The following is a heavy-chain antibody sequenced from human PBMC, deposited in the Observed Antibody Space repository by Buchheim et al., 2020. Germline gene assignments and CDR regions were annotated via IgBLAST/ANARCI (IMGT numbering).Heavy chain of an antibody. Sequence: EVQLLESGGGLVQPGGSLRLSCAVSGFTFSSYAMNWVRQAPGKGLEWVSAISGSGGSTYYADSVRGRFTISRGNSKNTLSVQMNGLRAEDTAVYYCAKAAGHDLWDKFDYWGQGTL. CDR3: AKAAGHDLWDKFDY. V-gene: IGHV3-23*01. CDR1: GFTFSSYA. D-gene: IGHD3-3*01. J-gene: IGHJ4*02. CDR2: ISGSGGST.